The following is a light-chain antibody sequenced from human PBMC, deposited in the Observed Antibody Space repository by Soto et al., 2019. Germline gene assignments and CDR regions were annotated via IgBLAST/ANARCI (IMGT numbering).Light chain of an antibody. CDR3: AAWDDSLKVV. Sequence: QSVLTQPPSASGTPGQRVNISCSRSSYNIGRNTVNWDQQLPGTAPQLLIFSNKQRPSGVPDRFSGSKSGTSASLASRGLRSEDEADYYCAAWDDSLKVVFGGGTKLTVL. CDR1: SYNIGRNT. J-gene: IGLJ2*01. V-gene: IGLV1-44*01. CDR2: SNK.